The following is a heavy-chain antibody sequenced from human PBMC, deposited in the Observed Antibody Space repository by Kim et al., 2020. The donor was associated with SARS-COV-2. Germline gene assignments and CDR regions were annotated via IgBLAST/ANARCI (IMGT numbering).Heavy chain of an antibody. D-gene: IGHD2-15*01. V-gene: IGHV3-13*01. Sequence: GESLRVSCEASGFTFSSYDMHWVRQATGKGLEWVSYIGTAGDTNYADSVKGRFTVSRENVQNSLYLQMNSLRVGDTAVYYCARAPVGSCRGGGCYSGAVDIWGQGTIVIVSS. J-gene: IGHJ3*02. CDR3: ARAPVGSCRGGGCYSGAVDI. CDR2: IGTAGDT. CDR1: GFTFSSYD.